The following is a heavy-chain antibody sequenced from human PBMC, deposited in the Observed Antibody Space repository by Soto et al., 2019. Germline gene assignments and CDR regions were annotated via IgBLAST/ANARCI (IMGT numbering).Heavy chain of an antibody. CDR1: GGSISSSSYY. D-gene: IGHD2-21*01. CDR2: IYYSGST. V-gene: IGHV4-39*01. J-gene: IGHJ4*02. CDR3: ARRNRSILYRGEYYFDY. Sequence: SETLSLTCTVSGGSISSSSYYWGWIRQPPGKGLEWIGSIYYSGSTYYNPSLKSRVTISVDTSKNQFSLKLSSVTAADTAVYYCARRNRSILYRGEYYFDYWGQGTLVTVSS.